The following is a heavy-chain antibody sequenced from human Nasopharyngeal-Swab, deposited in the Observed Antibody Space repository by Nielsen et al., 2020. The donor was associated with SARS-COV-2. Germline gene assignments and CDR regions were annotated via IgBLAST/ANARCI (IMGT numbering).Heavy chain of an antibody. Sequence: ASVKVSCKAYGYTFSSYAIHWVRQAPGQRLEWMGWINGGNGNTKYSKKFQGGVTITTDISASTAYMEVSSLRSEDTAVYYCARGQILYDLDYYFYYYMDVWGKGTTVTVSS. CDR2: INGGNGNT. V-gene: IGHV1-3*01. CDR3: ARGQILYDLDYYFYYYMDV. CDR1: GYTFSSYA. J-gene: IGHJ6*03. D-gene: IGHD2-2*02.